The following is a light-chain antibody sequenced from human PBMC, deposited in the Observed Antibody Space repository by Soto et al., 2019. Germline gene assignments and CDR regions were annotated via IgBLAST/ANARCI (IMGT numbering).Light chain of an antibody. CDR2: GAS. V-gene: IGKV3-20*01. Sequence: EIVLTQSPGTLSLSPGERATLSCRASQSVSGSSLAWYQQKPGQAPRLLIYGASSRATGTPDRFSGSGSGTEFTLTISRLELEDFAVYYCQQYGSSPLTFGGGTKVEIK. CDR1: QSVSGSS. J-gene: IGKJ4*01. CDR3: QQYGSSPLT.